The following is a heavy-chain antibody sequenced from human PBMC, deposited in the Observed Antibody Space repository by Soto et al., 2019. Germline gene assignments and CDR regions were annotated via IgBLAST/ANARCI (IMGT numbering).Heavy chain of an antibody. V-gene: IGHV1-18*01. Sequence: ASVKVSCKASGYTFTSYGISWVRQAPGQGLEWMGWISAYNGNTNYAQKLQGRVTMTTDTSTSTAYMELRSLRSDDTAVYYCARDRWGNALYDSSGYGFDYWGQGTQVTVSS. CDR3: ARDRWGNALYDSSGYGFDY. CDR1: GYTFTSYG. J-gene: IGHJ4*02. D-gene: IGHD3-22*01. CDR2: ISAYNGNT.